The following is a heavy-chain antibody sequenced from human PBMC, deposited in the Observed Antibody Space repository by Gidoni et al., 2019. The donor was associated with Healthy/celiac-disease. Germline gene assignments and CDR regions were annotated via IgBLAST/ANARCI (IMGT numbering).Heavy chain of an antibody. D-gene: IGHD2-15*01. Sequence: EVQLVESGGGLVKPGGSLRLSCAASGFTFSSYSMNWVRQAPGKGLEWVSSISSSSSYIYYADSVKGRFTISRDNAKNSLYLQMNSLRAEDTAVYYCARDTGVAKTYYFDYWGQGTLVTVSS. CDR1: GFTFSSYS. CDR3: ARDTGVAKTYYFDY. J-gene: IGHJ4*02. V-gene: IGHV3-21*01. CDR2: ISSSSSYI.